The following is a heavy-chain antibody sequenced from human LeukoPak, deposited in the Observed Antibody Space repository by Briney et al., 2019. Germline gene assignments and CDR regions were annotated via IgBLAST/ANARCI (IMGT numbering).Heavy chain of an antibody. CDR1: GFTFSSYS. J-gene: IGHJ4*02. CDR3: ARGGPEVPAPHDY. V-gene: IGHV3-21*01. CDR2: SSSSSSYI. Sequence: PGGSLRLSCAASGFTFSSYSMNWVRQAPGKGLEWVSSSSSSSSYIYYADSVKGRFTISRDNAKNSLYLQMNSLRAEDTAVYYCARGGPEVPAPHDYWGQGTLVTVSS. D-gene: IGHD2-2*01.